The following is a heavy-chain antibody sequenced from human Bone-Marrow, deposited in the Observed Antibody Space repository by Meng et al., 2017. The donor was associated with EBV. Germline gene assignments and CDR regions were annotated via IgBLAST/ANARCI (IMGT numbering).Heavy chain of an antibody. Sequence: EVQLLESGVGVVQPGGFLRLSCSASGFPFSSYAMSWVRQAPGKGLEWVSAISGSGGSTYYADSVKGRFTISRNNSKNTLYLQMNSLRAEDTAVYYCAKGNPPPRCWGQGTLVTVSS. CDR3: AKGNPPPRC. D-gene: IGHD1-14*01. J-gene: IGHJ4*02. CDR2: ISGSGGST. CDR1: GFPFSSYA. V-gene: IGHV3-23*01.